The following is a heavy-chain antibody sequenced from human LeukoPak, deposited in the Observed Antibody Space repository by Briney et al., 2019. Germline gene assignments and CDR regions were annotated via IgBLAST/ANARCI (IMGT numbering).Heavy chain of an antibody. CDR3: ARGIYVGAYYYYYGMDV. D-gene: IGHD1-26*01. V-gene: IGHV3-48*03. Sequence: GGSLRLSCAASGFTFSSYEMNWARQAPGKGLEWVSYISSSGSTIYYADSVKGRFTISRDNAKNSLYLQMNSLRAEDTAVYYCARGIYVGAYYYYYGMDVWGQGTTVTVSS. J-gene: IGHJ6*02. CDR2: ISSSGSTI. CDR1: GFTFSSYE.